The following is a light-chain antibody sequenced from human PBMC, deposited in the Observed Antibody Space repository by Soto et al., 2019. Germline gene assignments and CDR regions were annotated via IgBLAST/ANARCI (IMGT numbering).Light chain of an antibody. Sequence: DIQMTQSPSTLSASVGDTVTITCRARQSVSRWLNWYQQKSGKAPRLLIYEASNLEIGVPSRFSGSGSGTEFILTINSLQPADSATYYRQQFNSKVWTFGQGTKVEI. CDR2: EAS. V-gene: IGKV1-5*01. CDR3: QQFNSKVWT. CDR1: QSVSRW. J-gene: IGKJ1*01.